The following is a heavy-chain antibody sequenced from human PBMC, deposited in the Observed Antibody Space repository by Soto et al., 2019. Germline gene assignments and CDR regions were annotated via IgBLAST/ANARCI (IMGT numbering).Heavy chain of an antibody. V-gene: IGHV3-30-3*01. CDR2: ISYDGSNK. J-gene: IGHJ6*02. CDR3: ASGIADTVDSADGMDV. D-gene: IGHD6-13*01. Sequence: ISYDGSNKYYADSVKGRFTISRDNSKNTLYLQMNSLRAEDTAVYYCASGIADTVDSADGMDVWGQGTTVTVSS.